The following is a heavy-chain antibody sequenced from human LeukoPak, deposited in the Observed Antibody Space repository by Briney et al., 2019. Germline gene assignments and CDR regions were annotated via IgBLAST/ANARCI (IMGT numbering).Heavy chain of an antibody. CDR3: ERESRGYNILTGYYTQLDY. D-gene: IGHD3-9*01. Sequence: GGSLRLSCAASGFTLRSHRMSWVRQAPGKGLERVANINADGSEKFYVDSMKGRFSISRDTAENSVSLQMRRLRGEDTAVYYCERESRGYNILTGYYTQLDYWGQGTRVTVSS. CDR1: GFTLRSHR. V-gene: IGHV3-7*01. CDR2: INADGSEK. J-gene: IGHJ4*02.